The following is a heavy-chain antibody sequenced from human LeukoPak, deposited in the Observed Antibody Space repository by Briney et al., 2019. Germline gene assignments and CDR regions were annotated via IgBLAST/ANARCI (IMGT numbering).Heavy chain of an antibody. D-gene: IGHD1-26*01. CDR1: GGSISSYY. J-gene: IGHJ6*02. Sequence: SETLSLACTVSGGSISSYYWSWIRQPPGKGLEWIGYIYYSGSTNYNPSLKSRVTISVDTSKNQFPLKLSSVTAADTAVYYCARVRWELLQGYYGMDVWGQGTTATVSS. CDR2: IYYSGST. V-gene: IGHV4-59*01. CDR3: ARVRWELLQGYYGMDV.